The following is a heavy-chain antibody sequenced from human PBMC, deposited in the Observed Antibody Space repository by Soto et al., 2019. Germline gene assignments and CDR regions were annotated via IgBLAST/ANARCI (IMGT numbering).Heavy chain of an antibody. J-gene: IGHJ5*02. Sequence: QVQLQESGPGLVKPSGTLSLTCAVSGGSISSSNWWSWVRQPPGKGLEWIGEIYHSGSTNYNPSRKGLVTISVDKSKNQFSLKLSSVTAADTAVYYCARDRPALDTAQTGFDPWGQGTLVTVSS. CDR1: GGSISSSNW. CDR3: ARDRPALDTAQTGFDP. CDR2: IYHSGST. D-gene: IGHD5-18*01. V-gene: IGHV4-4*02.